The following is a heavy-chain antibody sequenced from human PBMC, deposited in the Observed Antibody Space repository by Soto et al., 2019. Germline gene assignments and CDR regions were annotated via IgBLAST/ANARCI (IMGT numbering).Heavy chain of an antibody. D-gene: IGHD3-22*01. CDR1: GASISSYNY. CDR2: IYYSGGT. V-gene: IGHV4-39*01. CDR3: ARYYYYDSSGSNNYFDY. Sequence: SSETLSLTCNVSGASISSYNYWGWFRQPPGKGLEWIASIYYSGGTYYNPSLKSRVTISVDTSKNQFSLKLSSVTAADTAVYYCARYYYYDSSGSNNYFDYWGQGTLVTVSS. J-gene: IGHJ4*02.